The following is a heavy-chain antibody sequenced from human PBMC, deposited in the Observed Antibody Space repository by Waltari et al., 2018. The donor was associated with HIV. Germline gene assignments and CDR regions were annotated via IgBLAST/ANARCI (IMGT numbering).Heavy chain of an antibody. D-gene: IGHD3-10*01. CDR1: GGSITSSSSY. V-gene: IGHV4-39*01. J-gene: IGHJ4*02. CDR2: IYYSGST. Sequence: QLQLQESGPGLVKPSETLSLTCTVSGGSITSSSSYWGWIRQPPGKGLEWIGSIYYSGSTSYHPCLKSGVTISVDTAKNQFSLKLSSGTAADTAVYYCARRSDYGSGRGYWGQGTLVTVSS. CDR3: ARRSDYGSGRGY.